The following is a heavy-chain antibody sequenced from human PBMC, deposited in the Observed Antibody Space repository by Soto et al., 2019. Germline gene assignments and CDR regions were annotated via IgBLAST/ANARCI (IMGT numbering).Heavy chain of an antibody. V-gene: IGHV3-33*01. CDR3: ARAPGVTNYYFDY. CDR1: GFTFSSYG. Sequence: QVQLVESGGGVVQPGTSLRLSCAPSGFTFSSYGMHWVRQAPGKGLEWVAVIWYDGSKQYYADSVKGRFTISRDNSKNTLYLQMNSLRAEDTAVYYCARAPGVTNYYFDYWGQGTLVTVSS. J-gene: IGHJ4*02. D-gene: IGHD3-3*01. CDR2: IWYDGSKQ.